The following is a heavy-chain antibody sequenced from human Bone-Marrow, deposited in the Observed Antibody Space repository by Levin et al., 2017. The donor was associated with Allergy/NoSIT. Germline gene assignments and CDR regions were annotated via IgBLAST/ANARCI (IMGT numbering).Heavy chain of an antibody. CDR1: GSTFSRYV. Sequence: GESLKISCAASGSTFSRYVMHWVRQAPGKGLEWVAVISHDESSESYADSVKGRFTISRDNSKNTLYLQMNSLRDEDTAVYYCATAGHTSGYADAFEFWGQGTMVTVSS. J-gene: IGHJ3*01. D-gene: IGHD3-22*01. V-gene: IGHV3-30*04. CDR2: ISHDESSE. CDR3: ATAGHTSGYADAFEF.